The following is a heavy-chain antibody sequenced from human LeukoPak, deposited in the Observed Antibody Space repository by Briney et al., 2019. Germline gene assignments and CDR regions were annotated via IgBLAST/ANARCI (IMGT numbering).Heavy chain of an antibody. Sequence: GGSLRLSCAASGFTVRTNYMGWVRQAPGKGLEWVSAISGSGGSTYYADSVKGRFTISRDNSKNTLYLQMNSLRAEDTAVFYCAKDPQSYSTITAEGAFDIWGQGTMVTVSS. CDR2: ISGSGGST. D-gene: IGHD6-13*01. CDR1: GFTVRTNY. CDR3: AKDPQSYSTITAEGAFDI. J-gene: IGHJ3*02. V-gene: IGHV3-23*01.